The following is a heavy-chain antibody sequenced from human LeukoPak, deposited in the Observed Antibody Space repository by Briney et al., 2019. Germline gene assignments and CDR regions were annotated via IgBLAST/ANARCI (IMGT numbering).Heavy chain of an antibody. CDR2: IYHCWST. CDR3: ARDTAGYSYGTIDY. V-gene: IGHV4-59*12. CDR1: GGPIRSYF. J-gene: IGHJ4*02. Sequence: NSSETVSLMCTLCGGPIRSYFWIWLRQPPGREVDGIGYIYHCWSTNHNPSVNRRATLSLHTSKNQFSLNVPSVTSAHTPVYDFARDTAGYSYGTIDYWGQGTLVTVSS. D-gene: IGHD5-18*01.